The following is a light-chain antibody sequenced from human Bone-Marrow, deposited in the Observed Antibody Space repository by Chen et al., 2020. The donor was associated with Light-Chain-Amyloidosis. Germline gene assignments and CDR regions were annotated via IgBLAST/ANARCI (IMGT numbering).Light chain of an antibody. CDR3: SSYTITNTLV. V-gene: IGLV2-14*01. Sequence: QSALTQPASVSGSPGQSITISSTGTSSDVGGDNHVSCYQQHPDKAPKLMIYEVTNRPAWVPDRVSGSKSDNTASLTISGLQTEDEADYFCSSYTITNTLVFGSGTRVTVL. CDR1: SSDVGGDNH. CDR2: EVT. J-gene: IGLJ1*01.